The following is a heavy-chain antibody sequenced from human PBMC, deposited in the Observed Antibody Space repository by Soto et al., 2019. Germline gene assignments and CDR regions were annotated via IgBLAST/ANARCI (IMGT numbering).Heavy chain of an antibody. CDR1: GFTFSGSA. CDR3: TRHALGYYFDY. D-gene: IGHD6-25*01. V-gene: IGHV3-73*01. J-gene: IGHJ4*02. Sequence: GGSLRLSCAASGFTFSGSAMHWVRQASGKGLEWVGRIRSKANSYATAYAASVKGRFTISRDDSKNTAYLQMNSLKTEDTAVYYCTRHALGYYFDYWGQGTLVNVSS. CDR2: IRSKANSYAT.